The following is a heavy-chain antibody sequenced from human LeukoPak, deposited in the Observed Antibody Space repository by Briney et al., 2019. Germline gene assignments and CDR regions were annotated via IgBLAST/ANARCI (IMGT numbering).Heavy chain of an antibody. V-gene: IGHV4-38-2*02. CDR1: GYSISSGYY. CDR2: IYYSGST. CDR3: ARDTMSEGY. D-gene: IGHD3-3*01. J-gene: IGHJ4*02. Sequence: SETLSLTCTVSGYSISSGYYWGWIRQSPGKGLEWIGSIYYSGSTYYNPSLKSRVTLSVDTSKNQYSLKVTSVTAADTAVYYCARDTMSEGYWGQGTLVTVSS.